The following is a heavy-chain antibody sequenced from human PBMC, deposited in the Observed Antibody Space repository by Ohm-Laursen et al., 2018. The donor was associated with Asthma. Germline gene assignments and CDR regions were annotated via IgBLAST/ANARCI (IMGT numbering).Heavy chain of an antibody. V-gene: IGHV3-30-3*01. D-gene: IGHD3-3*01. J-gene: IGHJ4*02. CDR1: GFTFRSYA. CDR2: GGSYYDGGLK. Sequence: SLRLSCTASGFTFRSYAMHWVRQAPGKGLEWVAVGGSYYDGGLKYYADSVNGRFTVSRDDSKNTLYLQMNSLRLDDTAVYYCARDVTEWYLPAFDFWGQGTLVTVSS. CDR3: ARDVTEWYLPAFDF.